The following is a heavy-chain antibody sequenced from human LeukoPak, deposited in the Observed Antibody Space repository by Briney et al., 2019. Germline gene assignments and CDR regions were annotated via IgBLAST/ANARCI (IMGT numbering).Heavy chain of an antibody. CDR2: IYYSGST. Sequence: PSETLSLTCTVSGGSISSYYWSWIRQPPGKGLEWIGYIYYSGSTNYNPSLKSRVTISVDTSKNQFSLKLSSVTAADTAVYYCARVGGSFAYYDMLRNDIWGQGTMVTVSS. CDR3: ARVGGSFAYYDMLRNDI. V-gene: IGHV4-59*01. D-gene: IGHD3-9*01. CDR1: GGSISSYY. J-gene: IGHJ3*02.